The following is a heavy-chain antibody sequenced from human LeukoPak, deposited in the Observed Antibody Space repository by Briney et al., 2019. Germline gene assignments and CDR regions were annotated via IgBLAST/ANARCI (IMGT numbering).Heavy chain of an antibody. CDR3: ARGGSTFDY. CDR1: GFTFSSYA. V-gene: IGHV3-30*04. CDR2: ISYDGSNK. D-gene: IGHD3-10*01. J-gene: IGHJ4*02. Sequence: GGSMRLSCAASGFTFSSYAMHWVRQAPGKGLEWVAVISYDGSNKYYADSVKGRFTISRDNSKNTLYLQMNSLRAEDTAVYYCARGGSTFDYWGQGTLVTVSS.